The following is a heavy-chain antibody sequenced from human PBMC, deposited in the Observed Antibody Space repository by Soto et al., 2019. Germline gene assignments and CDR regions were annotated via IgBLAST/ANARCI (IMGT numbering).Heavy chain of an antibody. CDR1: GGSVSRNSAA. V-gene: IGHV6-1*01. D-gene: IGHD1-1*01. CDR3: ARENGPPYAFDI. Sequence: SQTLSLTCASSGGSVSRNSAAWYWIRQSPSRGLEWLGRTYYRSKWYNDYAVSVKSRITINPDTSKNQFSLQLNSVTPEDTAVYYCARENGPPYAFDIWGQGTMVTVSS. J-gene: IGHJ3*02. CDR2: TYYRSKWYN.